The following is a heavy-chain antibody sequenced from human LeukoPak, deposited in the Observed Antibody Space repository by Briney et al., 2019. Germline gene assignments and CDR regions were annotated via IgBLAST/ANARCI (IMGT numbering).Heavy chain of an antibody. CDR1: GFTFSSYS. CDR2: ISYDGSNK. Sequence: LRLSCAASGFTFSSYSMNWVRQAPGKGLEWVAVISYDGSNKYYADSVKGRFTISRDNSKNTLYLQMNSLRAEDTAVYYCARDRGANRIAAAGMIYWGQGTLVTVSS. D-gene: IGHD6-13*01. V-gene: IGHV3-30*03. J-gene: IGHJ4*02. CDR3: ARDRGANRIAAAGMIY.